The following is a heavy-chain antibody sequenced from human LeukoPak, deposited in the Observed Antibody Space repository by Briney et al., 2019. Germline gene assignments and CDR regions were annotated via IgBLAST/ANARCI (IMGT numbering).Heavy chain of an antibody. CDR2: INHSGST. J-gene: IGHJ5*02. V-gene: IGHV4-34*01. CDR3: ASEFPRDGSGSSWFDP. Sequence: SETLSLTCAVYGGSFSGYYWSWIRQPPGKGLEWIGEINHSGSTNYNPSLKSRVTISVDTSKNQFSLKLSSVTAADTAVYYCASEFPRDGSGSSWFDPWGQGTLVTVSS. CDR1: GGSFSGYY. D-gene: IGHD3-10*01.